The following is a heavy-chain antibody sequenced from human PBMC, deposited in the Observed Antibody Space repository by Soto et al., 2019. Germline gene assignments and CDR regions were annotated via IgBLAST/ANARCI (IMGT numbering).Heavy chain of an antibody. Sequence: ASVKVSCKASGYTFTSYDINWVRQATGQGREWMGWMNPNSGNTGYAQKFQGRVTMTRNTSISTAYMELSSLRSEDTAVYYCAREPYYDFWSGYPRGMDVWGQGXTVTVSS. J-gene: IGHJ6*02. CDR2: MNPNSGNT. V-gene: IGHV1-8*01. CDR1: GYTFTSYD. CDR3: AREPYYDFWSGYPRGMDV. D-gene: IGHD3-3*01.